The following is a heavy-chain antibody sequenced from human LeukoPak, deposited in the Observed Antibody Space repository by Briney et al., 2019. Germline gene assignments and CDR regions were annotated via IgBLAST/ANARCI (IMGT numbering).Heavy chain of an antibody. CDR2: ISSSSRYI. D-gene: IGHD2-15*01. CDR3: ARDSCSGDRCWRYFVN. CDR1: GFTFSSYS. J-gene: IGHJ4*02. Sequence: PGGSLRLSCAASGFTFSSYSMNWVRQAPGKGLEWVSSISSSSRYIYYADSVKGRFTISRDNAKNSLYLQINSLRAEDTAVYYCARDSCSGDRCWRYFVNWGQGTLVTVSS. V-gene: IGHV3-21*01.